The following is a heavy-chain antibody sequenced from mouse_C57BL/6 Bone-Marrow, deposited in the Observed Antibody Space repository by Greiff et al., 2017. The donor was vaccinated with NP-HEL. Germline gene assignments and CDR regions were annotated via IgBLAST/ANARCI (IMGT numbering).Heavy chain of an antibody. V-gene: IGHV1-15*01. D-gene: IGHD2-1*01. CDR2: IDPETGGP. J-gene: IGHJ1*03. CDR3: TTIYYGNLWWYFDV. CDR1: GYTFTDYE. Sequence: QVQLQQSGAELVRPGASVTLSCKASGYTFTDYEMHWVKQTPVHGLEWIGAIDPETGGPAYNQKFKGKAILTADKSSSTAYMELRSLTSEDSAVYYCTTIYYGNLWWYFDVWGTGTTVTVSS.